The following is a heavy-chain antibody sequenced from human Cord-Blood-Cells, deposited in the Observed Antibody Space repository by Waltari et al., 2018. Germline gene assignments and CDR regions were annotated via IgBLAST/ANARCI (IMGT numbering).Heavy chain of an antibody. Sequence: QVQLVESGGGVVQPGRSLRLSCAASGFTFSSYAMHWVRQAPGKGLEWVAVISYDGSNKYYADSVKSRFTISRDNSKNTLYLQMNSLRAEDTAVYYCARELGSSSSAFDIWGQGTMVTVSS. CDR3: ARELGSSSSAFDI. D-gene: IGHD6-6*01. CDR1: GFTFSSYA. V-gene: IGHV3-30*04. J-gene: IGHJ3*02. CDR2: ISYDGSNK.